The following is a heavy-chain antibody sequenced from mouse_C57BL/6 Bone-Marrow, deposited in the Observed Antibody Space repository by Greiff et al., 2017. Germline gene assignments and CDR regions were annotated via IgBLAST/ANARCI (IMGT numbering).Heavy chain of an antibody. V-gene: IGHV1-22*01. D-gene: IGHD2-4*01. CDR1: GYTFTDYN. Sequence: EVQLQQSGPELVKPGASVKMSCKASGYTFTDYNMHWVKQSHGKSLEWIGYINPNNGGTSYNQKFKGKATLTVNKSSSTAYSELRSLTSEDSAVYYCARDDYDVAWFAYWGQGTLVTVSA. CDR2: INPNNGGT. J-gene: IGHJ3*01. CDR3: ARDDYDVAWFAY.